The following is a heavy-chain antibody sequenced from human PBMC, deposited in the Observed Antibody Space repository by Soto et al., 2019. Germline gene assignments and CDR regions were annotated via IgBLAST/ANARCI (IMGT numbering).Heavy chain of an antibody. CDR2: ISAYNGNT. CDR3: ARGYSGYDSGHSFDY. J-gene: IGHJ4*02. CDR1: GYTFTSYG. D-gene: IGHD5-12*01. V-gene: IGHV1-18*01. Sequence: ASVKVSCKASGYTFTSYGTSWVRQAPGQGLEWMGWISAYNGNTNYAQKLQGRVTMTTDTSTSTAYMELRSLRSDDTAVYYCARGYSGYDSGHSFDYWGQGTLVTVS.